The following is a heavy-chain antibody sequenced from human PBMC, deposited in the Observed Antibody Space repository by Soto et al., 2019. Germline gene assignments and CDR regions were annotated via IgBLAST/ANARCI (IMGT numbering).Heavy chain of an antibody. D-gene: IGHD6-19*01. Sequence: SETLSLTCTVSGGSISRYYWSWIRQPPWKGLEWIGYIYYSGSTNYNPSLKSRVTISVDTSKNQFSLQLNSVTPEDTAVYYCARGTAVAGTARYYFDYWGQGTLVTVSS. V-gene: IGHV4-59*12. CDR2: IYYSGST. CDR1: GGSISRYY. J-gene: IGHJ4*02. CDR3: ARGTAVAGTARYYFDY.